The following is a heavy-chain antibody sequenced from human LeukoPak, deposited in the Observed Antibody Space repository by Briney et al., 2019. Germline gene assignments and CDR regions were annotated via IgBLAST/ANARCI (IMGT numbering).Heavy chain of an antibody. CDR2: IGSSGTTI. CDR3: AREGVRAARDY. V-gene: IGHV3-48*03. Sequence: GGSLRLSCAVSGFPFSIYEMNWVRQAPGKGLEWVSNIGSSGTTIYYADSVRGRFSISRDNAKNSLYLQMNSLRAEDTAVYYCAREGVRAARDYWGQGTLVTVSS. D-gene: IGHD6-6*01. CDR1: GFPFSIYE. J-gene: IGHJ4*02.